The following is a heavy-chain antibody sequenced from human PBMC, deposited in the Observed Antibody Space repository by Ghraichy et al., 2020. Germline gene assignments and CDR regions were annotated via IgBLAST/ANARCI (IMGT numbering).Heavy chain of an antibody. Sequence: LSLTCAASGFTFSSYAMSWVRQAPGKGLEWVSAISGSGGSTYYADSVKGRFTISRDNSKNTLYLQMNSLRAEDTAVYYCAKDLPTIFGVVSVYYYGMDVWGQGTTVTVSS. J-gene: IGHJ6*02. D-gene: IGHD3-3*01. V-gene: IGHV3-23*01. CDR3: AKDLPTIFGVVSVYYYGMDV. CDR2: ISGSGGST. CDR1: GFTFSSYA.